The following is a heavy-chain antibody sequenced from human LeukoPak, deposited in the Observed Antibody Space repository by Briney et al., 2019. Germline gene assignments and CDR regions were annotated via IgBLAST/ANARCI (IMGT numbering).Heavy chain of an antibody. J-gene: IGHJ4*02. Sequence: GGSLSLSCAASGFTFSSYGMHWVRQAPGKGLEWVAVIWYDGSNKYYADSVKGRFTISRDNSKNTLYVQMNSLRAEDTAVYYCARGKYYYDSSGYYYGDLLYYFDYWGQGTLVTVSS. CDR1: GFTFSSYG. CDR3: ARGKYYYDSSGYYYGDLLYYFDY. D-gene: IGHD3-22*01. CDR2: IWYDGSNK. V-gene: IGHV3-33*01.